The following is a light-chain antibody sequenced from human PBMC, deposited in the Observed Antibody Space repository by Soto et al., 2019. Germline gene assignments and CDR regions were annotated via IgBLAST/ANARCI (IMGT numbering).Light chain of an antibody. J-gene: IGLJ2*01. CDR3: SSYTSSSTLV. Sequence: QSALTQPASMSGSPGQSITISCTGASGDGGAFNYVSWYQQHPGKAPKLMMYDVSNRPSGVSNRFSGSKSGNTASLTISGLQAEDEADYYCSSYTSSSTLVFGGGTKVTVL. CDR1: SGDGGAFNY. CDR2: DVS. V-gene: IGLV2-14*01.